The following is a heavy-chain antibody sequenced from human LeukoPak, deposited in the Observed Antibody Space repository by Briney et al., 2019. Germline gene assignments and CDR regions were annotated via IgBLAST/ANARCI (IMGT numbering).Heavy chain of an antibody. V-gene: IGHV3-11*01. CDR2: INIGGTNT. J-gene: IGHJ5*02. CDR3: ATDGAGFDT. Sequence: GGSLRLSCAASGFTFNDYYMSWLRQAPGKGLEWLSYINIGGTNTHYADSVKGRITISRDNDKKSLYLEINNLRAEDTAVYYCATDGAGFDTWGQGVLVTVSS. CDR1: GFTFNDYY.